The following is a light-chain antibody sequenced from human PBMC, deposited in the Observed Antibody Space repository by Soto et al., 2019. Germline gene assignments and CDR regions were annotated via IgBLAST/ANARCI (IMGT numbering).Light chain of an antibody. CDR2: DVS. J-gene: IGLJ1*01. Sequence: QSALTQPRSVSGSPGQSVTISCTGTSSDVGGYDYVSWYQQHPGKAPKLMVYDVSERPSGVPDRFSGSKSGNTASLTISGLQAEDEADYHCCSYAGSHTFVFGTGTKSPS. CDR3: CSYAGSHTFV. CDR1: SSDVGGYDY. V-gene: IGLV2-11*01.